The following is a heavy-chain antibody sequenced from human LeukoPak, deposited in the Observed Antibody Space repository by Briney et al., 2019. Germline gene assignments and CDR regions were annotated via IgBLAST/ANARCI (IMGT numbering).Heavy chain of an antibody. V-gene: IGHV4-34*01. CDR3: ARVGDGDYAFDY. J-gene: IGHJ4*02. Sequence: SETLSLTCAVYGGSFSGYYWSWIRQPPGKGLEWIGEINHSGSTNYNPSLKSRVTISVDTSKSQFSLKLSSVTAADTAVYYCARVGDGDYAFDYWGQGTLVTVSS. CDR1: GGSFSGYY. CDR2: INHSGST. D-gene: IGHD4-17*01.